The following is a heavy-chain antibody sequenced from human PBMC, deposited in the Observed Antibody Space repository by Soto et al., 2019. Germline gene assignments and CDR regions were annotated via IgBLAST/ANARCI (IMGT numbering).Heavy chain of an antibody. V-gene: IGHV4-39*01. D-gene: IGHD6-13*01. CDR2: IYYSGST. J-gene: IGHJ5*02. CDR1: GGSISSSSYY. CDR3: ARQVYSSKKFDP. Sequence: SETLSLTCTVSGGSISSSSYYWGWIRQPPGKGLEWIGSIYYSGSTYYNPSLKSRVTISVGTSKNQFSLKLSSVTAADTAVYYCARQVYSSKKFDPWGQGTLVTVSS.